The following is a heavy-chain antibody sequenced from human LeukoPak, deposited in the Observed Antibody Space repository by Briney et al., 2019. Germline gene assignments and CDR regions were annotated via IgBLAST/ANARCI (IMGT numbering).Heavy chain of an antibody. J-gene: IGHJ4*02. CDR2: IYYSGST. V-gene: IGHV4-59*12. D-gene: IGHD3-22*01. Sequence: SETLSLTCTVSGGSISSYYWSWIRQPPGKGLEWIGYIYYSGSTNYNPSLKSRVTISEDTSKNQFSLKLTSVTAADTAVYYCGRFFYYDSFEKLGGYYFDYWGQGTLVTVSS. CDR3: GRFFYYDSFEKLGGYYFDY. CDR1: GGSISSYY.